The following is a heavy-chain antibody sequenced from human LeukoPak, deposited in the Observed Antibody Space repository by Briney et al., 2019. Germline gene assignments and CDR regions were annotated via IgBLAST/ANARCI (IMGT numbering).Heavy chain of an antibody. J-gene: IGHJ4*02. CDR3: ATPRGYSGYGEAFDY. CDR2: ISFDGRNK. V-gene: IGHV3-30*03. CDR1: GFTFSDSS. D-gene: IGHD5-12*01. Sequence: PGGSLRLSCAASGFTFSDSSMHWVRQAPGKGLEWVAVISFDGRNKFYGDSVKGRFIISRDNSQSTLYLQMNNLRTEDTALYYCATPRGYSGYGEAFDYWGQGTMVTVSS.